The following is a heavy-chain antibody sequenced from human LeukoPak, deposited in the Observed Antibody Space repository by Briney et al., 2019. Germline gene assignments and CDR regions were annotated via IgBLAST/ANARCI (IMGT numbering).Heavy chain of an antibody. CDR3: ARDHITMVRGVTSFYYYYYMDV. D-gene: IGHD3-10*01. CDR2: INSDGSST. CDR1: GFTFSSYW. V-gene: IGHV3-74*01. Sequence: PGGSLRLSCAASGFTFSSYWMHWVRQAPGKGLGWVSRINSDGSSTIYADSVKGRFTISRDNAKNTLYLQMNSLRAEDTAVYYCARDHITMVRGVTSFYYYYYMDVWGKGTTVTVSS. J-gene: IGHJ6*03.